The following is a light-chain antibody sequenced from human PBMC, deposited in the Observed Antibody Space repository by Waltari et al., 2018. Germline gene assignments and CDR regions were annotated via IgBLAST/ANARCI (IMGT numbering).Light chain of an antibody. CDR1: GSNIGAGYD. J-gene: IGLJ3*02. CDR2: GST. Sequence: QSVLTQPPSVSGAPGQRVPIPCPGSGSNIGAGYDVHWYQQLPRAAPKLLIYGSTSRPLGVPARFFGSTSGTSASLAITGLQAEDEADYYCQSYDTSLSVVFGGGTKLTVL. CDR3: QSYDTSLSVV. V-gene: IGLV1-40*01.